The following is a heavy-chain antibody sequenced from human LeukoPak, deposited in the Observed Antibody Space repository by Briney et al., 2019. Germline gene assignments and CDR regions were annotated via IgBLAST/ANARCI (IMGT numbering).Heavy chain of an antibody. CDR1: GFIFSNYD. D-gene: IGHD3-22*01. CDR2: MSRDVNHK. V-gene: IGHV3-30*03. Sequence: GGSLRLSCAASGFIFSNYDMYWVRQAPGKGPEWVAVMSRDVNHKYYADFVKGRFTISRDNAKNTLYLQMNSLRAEDTAVYYCARVGYYDSSEDYWGQGTLVTVSS. CDR3: ARVGYYDSSEDY. J-gene: IGHJ4*02.